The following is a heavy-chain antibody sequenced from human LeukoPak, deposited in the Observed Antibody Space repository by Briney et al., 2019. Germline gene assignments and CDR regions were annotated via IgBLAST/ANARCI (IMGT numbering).Heavy chain of an antibody. CDR2: ISGSGGST. CDR3: AKASTPEYYFDY. CDR1: GFTFSIYD. Sequence: GGSLRLSCAASGFTFSIYDMNWVRQAPGKGLEWVSGISGSGGSTYYADSVKGRFTISRDNSKNTLYLQMNSLRAEDTAVYYCAKASTPEYYFDYWGQGTLVTVSS. V-gene: IGHV3-23*01. J-gene: IGHJ4*02.